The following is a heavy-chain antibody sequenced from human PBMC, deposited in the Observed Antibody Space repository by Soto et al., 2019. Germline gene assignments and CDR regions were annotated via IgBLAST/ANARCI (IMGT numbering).Heavy chain of an antibody. CDR1: GYTFTSYD. Sequence: QVQLVQSGAEVKKPGASVKVSCKASGYTFTSYDINWVRQATGQGLEWMGWMNPNSGNTGYAQKFQGRVTMTRNTSINTAYRDGSSLISEDTAVFWWEGGRGGGGGDYFDYWGQGTLVTVSS. J-gene: IGHJ4*02. CDR3: EGGRGGGGGDYFDY. D-gene: IGHD3-10*01. V-gene: IGHV1-8*01. CDR2: MNPNSGNT.